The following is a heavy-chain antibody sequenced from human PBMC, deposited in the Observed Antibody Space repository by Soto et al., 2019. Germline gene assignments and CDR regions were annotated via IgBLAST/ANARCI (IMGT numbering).Heavy chain of an antibody. CDR2: INPNSGGT. D-gene: IGHD3-22*01. Sequence: GASVKVSCKASGYTFTSYDINWVRQAPGQGLEWMGWINPNSGGTNYAQNFQGWVTMTRDTSISTAYMELSRLRSDDTAVYYCAREYGTMIPHFYGARGLHGMDVWGQGTMVTVFS. CDR3: AREYGTMIPHFYGARGLHGMDV. J-gene: IGHJ6*02. CDR1: GYTFTSYD. V-gene: IGHV1-2*04.